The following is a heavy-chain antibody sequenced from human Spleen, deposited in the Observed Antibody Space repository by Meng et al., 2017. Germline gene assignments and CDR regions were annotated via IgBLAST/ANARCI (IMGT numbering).Heavy chain of an antibody. Sequence: QGQLQEAGPGLVKPSGTLSLTCAVSGDSISNTNWWTWVRRPPGKGLEWIGEIYPSGTTDFNPSLKSRVTISVDRANNQFSLKLSSVTAADTAVYYCAGGSLTVTTENINYWGQGTLVTVFS. CDR2: IYPSGTT. CDR3: AGGSLTVTTENINY. CDR1: GDSISNTNW. V-gene: IGHV4-4*02. J-gene: IGHJ4*02. D-gene: IGHD4-17*01.